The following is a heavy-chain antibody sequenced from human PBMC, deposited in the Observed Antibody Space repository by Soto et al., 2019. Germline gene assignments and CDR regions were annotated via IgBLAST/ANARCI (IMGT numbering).Heavy chain of an antibody. Sequence: VQLVESGGGVVQPGRSLRLSCVASGFTFTTYAMQWVRQAPGKGLEWVAVMSSDGSNTYYADSVKGRFTISRDNSKYRLYLQMSSLRAEDTAVYFCARDLWSEGFGESFDYWGQGTLVTVSS. D-gene: IGHD3-10*01. J-gene: IGHJ4*02. V-gene: IGHV3-30-3*01. CDR1: GFTFTTYA. CDR3: ARDLWSEGFGESFDY. CDR2: MSSDGSNT.